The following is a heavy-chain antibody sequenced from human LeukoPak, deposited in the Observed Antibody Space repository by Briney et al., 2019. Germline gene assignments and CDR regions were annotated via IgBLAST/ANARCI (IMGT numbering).Heavy chain of an antibody. CDR2: INHSGST. CDR3: AREASSGWYADFDY. Sequence: SETLSLTCAVYGGSFSGYYWSWIRQPPGKGLEWIGEINHSGSTNYNPSLKSRVTISVDTSKNQFSLKLSSVTAAATAVYYCAREASSGWYADFDYWGQGTLVTVSS. D-gene: IGHD6-19*01. J-gene: IGHJ4*02. V-gene: IGHV4-34*01. CDR1: GGSFSGYY.